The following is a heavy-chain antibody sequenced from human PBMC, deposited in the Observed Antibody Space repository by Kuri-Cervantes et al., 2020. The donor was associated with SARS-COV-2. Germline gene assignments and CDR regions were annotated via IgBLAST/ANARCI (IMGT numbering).Heavy chain of an antibody. D-gene: IGHD1-26*01. V-gene: IGHV4-38-2*02. CDR1: GYSISGGYY. J-gene: IGHJ3*02. CDR3: ARAGSYLDAFDI. CDR2: IYHSGST. Sequence: SETLSLTCTVSGYSISGGYYWGWIRQPPGKGLEWIGSIYHSGSTYYNPSLKSRVTISVDTSKNQFSLKLSSVTAADTAVYYCARAGSYLDAFDIWGQGTMVTVSS.